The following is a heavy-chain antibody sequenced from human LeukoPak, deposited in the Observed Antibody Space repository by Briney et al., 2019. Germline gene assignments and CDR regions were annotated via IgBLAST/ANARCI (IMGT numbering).Heavy chain of an antibody. Sequence: PGGSLRLSCAASGFTFSSYSMNWVRQAPGNGLEWVSSISSSSSYIYYADSVKGRFTISRDNSKNTLYLQMNSLRAEDTAVYYCARVAGQDFWSGYYYPEYYFDYWGQGTLVTVSS. CDR2: ISSSSSYI. D-gene: IGHD3-3*01. V-gene: IGHV3-21*01. CDR1: GFTFSSYS. J-gene: IGHJ4*02. CDR3: ARVAGQDFWSGYYYPEYYFDY.